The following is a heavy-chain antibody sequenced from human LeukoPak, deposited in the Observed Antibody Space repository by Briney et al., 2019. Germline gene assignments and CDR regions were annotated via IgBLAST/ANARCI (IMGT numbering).Heavy chain of an antibody. CDR1: GFTFSSYG. J-gene: IGHJ4*02. V-gene: IGHV3-30*18. D-gene: IGHD3-22*01. CDR2: ISYDGSNK. Sequence: GGSLRLSCAASGFTFSSYGIHWVRQAPGKGLEWVAVISYDGSNKYYADSVKGRFTISRDNSKNTLYLQMNSLRAEDTAVYYCAKEIYSDSSAYVDYWGQGTLVTVSS. CDR3: AKEIYSDSSAYVDY.